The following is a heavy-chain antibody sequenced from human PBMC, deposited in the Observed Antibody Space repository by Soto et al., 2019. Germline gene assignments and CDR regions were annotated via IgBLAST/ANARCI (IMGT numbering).Heavy chain of an antibody. CDR1: GFTFSSYG. CDR2: ISYDGSNK. V-gene: IGHV3-30*18. CDR3: AKENYYDFWSGYPSWFDP. Sequence: QVQLVESGGGVVQPGRSLRLSCAASGFTFSSYGMHWVRQAPGKGLEWVAVISYDGSNKYYADSVKGRFTISRDNSKNTLYLQMNSLRAEETAVYYCAKENYYDFWSGYPSWFDPWVQGTLVTVSS. D-gene: IGHD3-3*01. J-gene: IGHJ5*02.